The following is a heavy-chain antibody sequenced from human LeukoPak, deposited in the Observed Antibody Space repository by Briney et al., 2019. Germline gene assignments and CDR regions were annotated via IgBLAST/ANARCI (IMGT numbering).Heavy chain of an antibody. D-gene: IGHD3-3*01. Sequence: GASVKVSCKASGYTFTSYGISWVRQAPGQGLEWMGWISAYNGNTNYAQKLQGRVTMTTDTSTSTAYMELRSLRSDDTAVYYCARLGRITIFGVVILTNYYYYYMDVWGKGTTVTVSS. CDR2: ISAYNGNT. CDR3: ARLGRITIFGVVILTNYYYYYMDV. V-gene: IGHV1-18*01. CDR1: GYTFTSYG. J-gene: IGHJ6*03.